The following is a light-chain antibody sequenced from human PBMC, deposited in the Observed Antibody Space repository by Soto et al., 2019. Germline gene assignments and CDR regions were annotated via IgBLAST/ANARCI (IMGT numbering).Light chain of an antibody. CDR3: AAWDDRLSIPV. J-gene: IGLJ3*02. CDR2: RDN. CDR1: SSNIENHH. Sequence: QSVVTQETSASGTPGQRVTISWLGSSSNIENHHVFCYQQLPGTAPKLIIYRDNQRPSGVPDRISGSKSGTSASLAISDLRSEDEGDYYCAAWDDRLSIPVFGGGTKVTVL. V-gene: IGLV1-47*01.